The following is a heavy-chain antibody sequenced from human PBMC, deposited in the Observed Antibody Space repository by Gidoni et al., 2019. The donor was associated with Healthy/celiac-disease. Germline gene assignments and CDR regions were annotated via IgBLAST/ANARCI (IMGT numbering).Heavy chain of an antibody. Sequence: QVQLQQSGPALVKPSPALSLTSTFPGCSISSGGYSWSWIRQHPGKGLEWIGYTLYSGSTYYNPSLKSRVTISVDTSKNQFALKLSSVTAADTAVYYCARGGPLWGSGSYYRWFDPWGQGTLVTVSS. D-gene: IGHD3-10*01. CDR1: GCSISSGGYS. CDR3: ARGGPLWGSGSYYRWFDP. V-gene: IGHV4-31*03. J-gene: IGHJ5*02. CDR2: TLYSGST.